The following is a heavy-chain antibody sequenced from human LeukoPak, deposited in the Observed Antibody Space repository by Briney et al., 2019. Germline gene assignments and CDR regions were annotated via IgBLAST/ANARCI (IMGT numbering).Heavy chain of an antibody. CDR3: ARSSPPTYYHFYYYMDV. V-gene: IGHV1-2*02. D-gene: IGHD6-13*01. CDR2: INPISGGA. CDR1: GYTFIGYQ. J-gene: IGHJ6*03. Sequence: ASVKDSCKASGYTFIGYQMHWVGQAPGQGLEWMGWINPISGGAKYAQNFQGRVIMTTDTSISTAYMELSSLRSDDTAVYYCARSSPPTYYHFYYYMDVWGKGSTVTVSS.